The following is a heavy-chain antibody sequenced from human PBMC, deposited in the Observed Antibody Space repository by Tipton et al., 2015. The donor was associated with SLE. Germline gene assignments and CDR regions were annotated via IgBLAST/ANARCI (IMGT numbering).Heavy chain of an antibody. CDR1: GGSISSGSYY. D-gene: IGHD6-13*01. Sequence: TLSLTCTVSGGSISSGSYYWSWIRQPAGKGLEWIGHIYTSGNTNYKPSLKSRDTISVDTSKNQFSLKLSAVTAADTAVYYCARDRGQQLQRGYFQHWGQGTLVTVSS. CDR3: ARDRGQQLQRGYFQH. V-gene: IGHV4-61*09. J-gene: IGHJ1*01. CDR2: IYTSGNT.